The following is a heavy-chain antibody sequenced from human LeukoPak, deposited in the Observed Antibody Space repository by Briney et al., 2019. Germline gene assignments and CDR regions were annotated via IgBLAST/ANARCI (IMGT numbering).Heavy chain of an antibody. V-gene: IGHV1-8*01. D-gene: IGHD6-19*01. CDR1: GFIFTSYD. J-gene: IGHJ4*02. Sequence: ASVKVSCKTSGFIFTSYDIYWVRQAPGRGLEWMGWMNPDSGNTAYAQKFQGRVSMTRDTSISTAFMVLSSLTSDDTAVYYCGRGQWQELHDYWGQGTLVIVSS. CDR3: GRGQWQELHDY. CDR2: MNPDSGNT.